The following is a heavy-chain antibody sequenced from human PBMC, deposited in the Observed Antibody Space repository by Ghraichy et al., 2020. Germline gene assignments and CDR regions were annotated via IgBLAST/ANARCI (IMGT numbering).Heavy chain of an antibody. D-gene: IGHD1-26*01. CDR1: GFTFTSSA. Sequence: SVKVSCKASGFTFTSSAMQWVRQARGQRLEWIGWIVVGSGNTNYAQKFQERVTITRDMSTSTAYMELSSLRSEDTAVYYCAALSGGSYSAFDIWGQGTMVTVSS. CDR3: AALSGGSYSAFDI. V-gene: IGHV1-58*02. CDR2: IVVGSGNT. J-gene: IGHJ3*02.